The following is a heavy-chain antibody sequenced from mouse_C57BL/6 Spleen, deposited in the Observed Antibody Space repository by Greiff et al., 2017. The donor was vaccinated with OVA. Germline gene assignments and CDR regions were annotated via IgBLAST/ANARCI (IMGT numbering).Heavy chain of an antibody. J-gene: IGHJ4*01. CDR1: GFTFSSYA. Sequence: EVQRVESGGGLVKPGGSLKLSCAASGFTFSSYAMSWVRQTPEKRLEWVATISDGGSYTYYPDNVKGRFTISRDNAKNNLYLQMSHLKSEDTAMYYCARDPAPYYWGQGTSVTVSS. CDR3: ARDPAPYY. CDR2: ISDGGSYT. V-gene: IGHV5-4*01.